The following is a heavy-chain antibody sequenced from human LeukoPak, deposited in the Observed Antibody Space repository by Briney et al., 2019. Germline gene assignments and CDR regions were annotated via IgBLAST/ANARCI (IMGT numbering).Heavy chain of an antibody. CDR2: ISGSGGST. J-gene: IGHJ6*02. Sequence: GGSLRLSCAASGFTLSSYAMSWVRQAPGKGLEWVSAISGSGGSTYYADSVKGRFTISRDNSKNTLYLQMNSLRAEDTAVYYCAKGEFTVTYYYYYYGMDVWGQGTTVTVSS. V-gene: IGHV3-23*01. D-gene: IGHD4-17*01. CDR3: AKGEFTVTYYYYYYGMDV. CDR1: GFTLSSYA.